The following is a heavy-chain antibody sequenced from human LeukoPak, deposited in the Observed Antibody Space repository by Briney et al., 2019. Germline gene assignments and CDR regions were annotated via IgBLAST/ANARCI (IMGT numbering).Heavy chain of an antibody. CDR3: ARESVWVGTYYYDSSGYCFDY. CDR2: TSETSSHT. J-gene: IGHJ4*02. D-gene: IGHD3-22*01. CDR1: TSASTFIFSGYS. V-gene: IGHV3-21*01. Sequence: PGGSLRLSCAASTSASTFIFSGYSMNWVRQAPGKGLEWVSYTSETSSHTYYADSVKGRFTISRDNSKNTLYLQMNSLRAEDTAVYYCARESVWVGTYYYDSSGYCFDYWGQGTLVTVSS.